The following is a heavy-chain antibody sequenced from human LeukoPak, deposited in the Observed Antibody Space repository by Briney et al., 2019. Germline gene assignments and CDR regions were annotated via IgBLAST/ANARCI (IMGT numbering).Heavy chain of an antibody. CDR1: GHTFTGYY. CDR3: VRDGACSSTSCQNFDD. CDR2: INPYSGAT. V-gene: IGHV1-2*02. Sequence: ASVKVSCKASGHTFTGYYIHWVRQAPGQGLEWMGWINPYSGATNYAQKFQGRVTMTSDTSITTAYMELTRLRSDDTAVYYCVRDGACSSTSCQNFDDWGQGTLVTVPS. D-gene: IGHD2-2*01. J-gene: IGHJ4*02.